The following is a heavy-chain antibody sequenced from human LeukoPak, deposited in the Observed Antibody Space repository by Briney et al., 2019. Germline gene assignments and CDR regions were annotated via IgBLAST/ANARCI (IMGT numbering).Heavy chain of an antibody. Sequence: PGRSLRLSCAASGFTFNSYTMNWVRQAPGKGLEWVTCVSKSSDYIYYADSVRGRFTISRDNAKNLVYLEMNSLRAEDTGVYYCAREEDSRAIRTSDGLDVWGEGTTVTVSP. V-gene: IGHV3-21*01. CDR3: AREEDSRAIRTSDGLDV. J-gene: IGHJ6*04. CDR2: VSKSSDYI. D-gene: IGHD3-22*01. CDR1: GFTFNSYT.